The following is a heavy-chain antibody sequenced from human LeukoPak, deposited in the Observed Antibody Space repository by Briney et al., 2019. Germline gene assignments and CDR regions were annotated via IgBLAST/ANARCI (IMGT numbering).Heavy chain of an antibody. CDR3: AKVRAPSGWFNSDY. CDR1: GFTFSNYV. Sequence: GGSLRLSCAASGFTFSNYVMNWVRQAPGKGLEWVSGISGSGDSTYYADSVKGRFTISRDDSKNTLFLQMNSLRAEDTAAYYCAKVRAPSGWFNSDYWGQGTLVTVSS. V-gene: IGHV3-23*01. J-gene: IGHJ4*02. CDR2: ISGSGDST. D-gene: IGHD6-19*01.